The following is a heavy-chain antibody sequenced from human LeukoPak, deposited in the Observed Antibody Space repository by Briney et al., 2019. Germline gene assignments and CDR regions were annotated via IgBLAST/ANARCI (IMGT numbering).Heavy chain of an antibody. V-gene: IGHV3-21*06. CDR3: ARTLWSGYYGADAFDI. CDR2: ISASSSYT. Sequence: GGSLRLSCVGSGFIFSDYNINWVRQAPGKGLEWVSCISASSSYTFYGDAVKGRFTISRDNAKNSLYLQMNSLRAEDTAVYYCARTLWSGYYGADAFDIWGQGTMVTVSS. J-gene: IGHJ3*02. CDR1: GFIFSDYN. D-gene: IGHD3-3*01.